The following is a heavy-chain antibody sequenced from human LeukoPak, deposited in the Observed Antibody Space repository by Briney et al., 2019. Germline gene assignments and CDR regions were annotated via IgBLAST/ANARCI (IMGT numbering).Heavy chain of an antibody. D-gene: IGHD4-11*01. V-gene: IGHV4-4*07. J-gene: IGHJ4*02. CDR2: IYTSGST. CDR1: GDSISSFY. Sequence: SETLSLTCTVSGDSISSFYWSWIRQPPGKGLEWIGRIYTSGSTNYNPSLKSRVTMSVDTSKNQFSLKLSSVTTADTAVYYCARVGAYSFDYWGQGTLVTVSS. CDR3: ARVGAYSFDY.